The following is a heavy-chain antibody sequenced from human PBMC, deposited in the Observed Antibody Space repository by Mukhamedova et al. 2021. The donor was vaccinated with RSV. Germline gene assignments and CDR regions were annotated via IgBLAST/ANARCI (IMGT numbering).Heavy chain of an antibody. J-gene: IGHJ5*02. CDR3: ARDLEQWLLEGWFDP. V-gene: IGHV3-30*04. D-gene: IGHD6-19*01. Sequence: GLEWVAVISYDGSNKYYADSVKGRFTISRDNSKNTLYLQMNSLRAEDTAVYYCARDLEQWLLEGWFDPWGQGTLVPVSS. CDR2: ISYDGSNK.